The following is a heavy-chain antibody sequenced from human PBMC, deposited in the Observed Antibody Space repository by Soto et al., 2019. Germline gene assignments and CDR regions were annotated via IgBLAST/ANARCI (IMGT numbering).Heavy chain of an antibody. CDR3: AREGCSSTSCYTGMDV. J-gene: IGHJ6*02. CDR2: IYYSGST. CDR1: GGSISSSSYY. V-gene: IGHV4-39*02. D-gene: IGHD2-2*02. Sequence: QLQLQESGPGLVKPSETLSLTCTVSGGSISSSSYYWGWIRQPPGKGLEWIGSIYYSGSTYYNPSLKSRVTISVDTSKNQFSLKLSSVTAADTAVYYCAREGCSSTSCYTGMDVWGQGTTVTVSS.